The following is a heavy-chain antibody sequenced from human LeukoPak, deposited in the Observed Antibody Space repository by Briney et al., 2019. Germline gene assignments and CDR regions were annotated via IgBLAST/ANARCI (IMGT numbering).Heavy chain of an antibody. CDR1: GGSFSGYY. D-gene: IGHD1-26*01. V-gene: IGHV4-34*01. CDR2: INHSGST. CDR3: ARWEWELLSDAFDI. J-gene: IGHJ3*02. Sequence: SETLSLTCAVYGGSFSGYYWSWIRQPPGKGLEWIGEINHSGSTNYNPSLKSRVTISVDTSKNQFSLKLSSVTAADTAVYYCARWEWELLSDAFDIWGQGTMVTVSS.